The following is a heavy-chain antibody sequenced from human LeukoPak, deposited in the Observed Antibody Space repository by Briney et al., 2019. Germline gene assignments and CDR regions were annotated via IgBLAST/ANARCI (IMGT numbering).Heavy chain of an antibody. V-gene: IGHV1-2*02. CDR2: ISPNSGGT. CDR1: EHTDTGYY. CDR3: ARDSGSYQLPLFDY. D-gene: IGHD1-26*01. J-gene: IGHJ4*02. Sequence: ASVKLSCKASEHTDTGYYMHWVRQAPGQGLEWMGWISPNSGGTNYAQKFQGRVTMTRDTSISIAYMELSRLRSDDTAVYYCARDSGSYQLPLFDYWGQGTLVTVSS.